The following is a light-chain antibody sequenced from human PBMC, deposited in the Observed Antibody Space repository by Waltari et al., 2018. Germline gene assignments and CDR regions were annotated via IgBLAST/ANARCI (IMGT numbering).Light chain of an antibody. CDR2: DAT. V-gene: IGLV2-14*03. Sequence: QSALTQPASVSGSPGQSITISSTGTSSDVGTYTFVSWYHQHPGKVPKLIIYDATDRPSGVSSRFSGSKSGNTASLTISGLQAEDEGDYYCNSYTTSGTVVFGGGTKLTVL. CDR1: SSDVGTYTF. J-gene: IGLJ2*01. CDR3: NSYTTSGTVV.